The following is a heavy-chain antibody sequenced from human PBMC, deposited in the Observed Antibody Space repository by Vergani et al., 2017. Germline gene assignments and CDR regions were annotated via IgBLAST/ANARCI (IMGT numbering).Heavy chain of an antibody. V-gene: IGHV1-69*01. CDR1: GGTFSSYA. D-gene: IGHD2-2*01. CDR2: IIPIFGTA. J-gene: IGHJ5*02. Sequence: VQLVQSGAEVKKPGSSVKVSCKASGGTFSSYAISWVRQAPGQGLEWMGGIIPIFGTANYAQKFQGRVTITADESTSTAYMELSSLRSEDTAVYYCASGGDIVVVPAAKNWFDPWGQGTLVTVSS. CDR3: ASGGDIVVVPAAKNWFDP.